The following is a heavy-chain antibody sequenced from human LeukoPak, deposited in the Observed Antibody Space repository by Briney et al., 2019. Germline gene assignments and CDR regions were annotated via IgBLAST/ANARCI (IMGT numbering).Heavy chain of an antibody. D-gene: IGHD6-13*01. CDR1: GGSFSGYY. CDR2: INHSGST. CDR3: ARRGWYSRRLCWFDP. V-gene: IGHV4-34*01. J-gene: IGHJ5*02. Sequence: SETLSLTCAVYGGSFSGYYWSWIRQPPGKGLEWIGEINHSGSTNYNPSLKSRVTIPVDTSKNQFSLKLSSVTAADTAVYYCARRGWYSRRLCWFDPWGQGTLVTVSS.